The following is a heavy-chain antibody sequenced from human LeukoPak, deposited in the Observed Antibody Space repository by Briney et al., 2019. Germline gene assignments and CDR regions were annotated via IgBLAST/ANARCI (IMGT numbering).Heavy chain of an antibody. Sequence: GGSLKLSCAPSGFTFSGSAMHWVRQASGKGLEWVGRIRSKANSYATAYAASLKDRFIISRDDSKNTAYLQMNSLKTEDTAVYYCIRPYGSRNMGGRGTRVTVSS. CDR2: IRSKANSYAT. J-gene: IGHJ4*02. CDR1: GFTFSGSA. D-gene: IGHD3-10*01. V-gene: IGHV3-73*01. CDR3: IRPYGSRNM.